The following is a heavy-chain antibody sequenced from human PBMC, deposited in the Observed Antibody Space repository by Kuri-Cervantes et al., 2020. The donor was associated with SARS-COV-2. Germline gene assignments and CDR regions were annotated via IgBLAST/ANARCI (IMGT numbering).Heavy chain of an antibody. J-gene: IGHJ3*02. D-gene: IGHD2-8*01. CDR3: ARHRMADAFDI. V-gene: IGHV4-30-2*01. CDR1: GGSISSGGYY. CDR2: IYHSGST. Sequence: SETLSRTCTVSGGSISSGGYYWSWIRQPPGKGLEWIGYIYHSGSTYYNPSLKSRVTISVDRSKNQFSLKLSSVTAADTAVYYCARHRMADAFDIWGQGTMVTVSS.